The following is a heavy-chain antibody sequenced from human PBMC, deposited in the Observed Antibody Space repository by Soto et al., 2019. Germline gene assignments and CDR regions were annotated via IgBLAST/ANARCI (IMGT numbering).Heavy chain of an antibody. D-gene: IGHD1-26*01. Sequence: ASVKVSCKVSGYTLTELSMHWVRQAPGKGLEWMGGFDPEDGETIYAQKFQGRVTMTEGTSTDTAYMELSSLRSEDTAVYYCATGTGSYYDFDYWGQGTLVTVSS. J-gene: IGHJ4*02. CDR2: FDPEDGET. V-gene: IGHV1-24*01. CDR3: ATGTGSYYDFDY. CDR1: GYTLTELS.